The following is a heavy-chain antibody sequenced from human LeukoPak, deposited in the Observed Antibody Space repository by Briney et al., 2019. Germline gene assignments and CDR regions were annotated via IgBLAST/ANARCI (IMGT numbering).Heavy chain of an antibody. J-gene: IGHJ4*02. CDR3: ARGGATTLFDY. Sequence: PGGSLRLSCAASGFTFSSYATHWVRQAPGKGLEYVSAITSNGDKTYYGDSVKGRFTISRDNSKNALYLQMGSLSIEDVAVYYCARGGATTLFDYWGQGNLVSVSS. V-gene: IGHV3-64*02. CDR2: ITSNGDKT. CDR1: GFTFSSYA. D-gene: IGHD1-26*01.